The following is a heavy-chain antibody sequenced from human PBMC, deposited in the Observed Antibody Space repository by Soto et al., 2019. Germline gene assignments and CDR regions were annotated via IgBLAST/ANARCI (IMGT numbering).Heavy chain of an antibody. J-gene: IGHJ3*02. CDR1: GFTFSSYS. CDR2: ISSSSSTI. Sequence: PGGSLRLSCAASGFTFSSYSMNWVRQAPGKGLEWVSYISSSSSTIYYADSVKGRSTISRDNAKNSLYLQMNSLRAEDTAVYYCARVEPYYDILTGSHAFDIWGQGTMVTVSS. CDR3: ARVEPYYDILTGSHAFDI. V-gene: IGHV3-48*01. D-gene: IGHD3-9*01.